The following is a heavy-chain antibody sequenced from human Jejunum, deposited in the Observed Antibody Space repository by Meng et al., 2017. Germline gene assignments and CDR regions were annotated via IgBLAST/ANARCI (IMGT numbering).Heavy chain of an antibody. J-gene: IGHJ4*01. CDR3: VRTSNWSLDY. V-gene: IGHV6-1*01. D-gene: IGHD6-13*01. CDR1: ADSVSSNSAA. Sequence: QQSGRGLVKHPPTPSLTCAISADSVSSNSAAWNWIRQSPSRGLEWLGRTYYRSKWYNDYAESVKSRITINPATSKNQFSLQLNSVTPEDTAVYYSVRTSNWSLDYWGQGTLVTVSS. CDR2: TYYRSKWYN.